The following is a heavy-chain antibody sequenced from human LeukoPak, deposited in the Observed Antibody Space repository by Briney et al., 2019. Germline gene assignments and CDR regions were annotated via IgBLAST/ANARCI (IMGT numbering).Heavy chain of an antibody. V-gene: IGHV1-18*01. D-gene: IGHD6-13*01. Sequence: ASVKVSCKASGYSFTSYGIRWVRQAPGQGLEWMGWISPYNGNTDYVQKFQGRVTMTTDTSTSTVYMELRSLRSDDTAVYYCARLSFVPGIAAALPDYWGQGTLVTVSS. CDR1: GYSFTSYG. CDR2: ISPYNGNT. CDR3: ARLSFVPGIAAALPDY. J-gene: IGHJ4*02.